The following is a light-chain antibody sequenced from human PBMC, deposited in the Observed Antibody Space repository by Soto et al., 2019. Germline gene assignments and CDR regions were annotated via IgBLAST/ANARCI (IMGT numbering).Light chain of an antibody. CDR3: SSYTSDSSYV. Sequence: QSVLTQPASVSGSPGQSITISCTGTSSNVGSYKLVSWYQQHPGKAPQLMIYAVSNRPSGVSNRFSASKSGNTASLFISGLQAEDEADYYCSSYTSDSSYVFGSGTKVTVL. V-gene: IGLV2-14*02. J-gene: IGLJ1*01. CDR1: SSNVGSYKL. CDR2: AVS.